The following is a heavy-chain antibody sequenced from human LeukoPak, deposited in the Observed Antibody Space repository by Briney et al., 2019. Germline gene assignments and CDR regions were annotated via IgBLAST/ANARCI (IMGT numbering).Heavy chain of an antibody. J-gene: IGHJ5*02. CDR3: ARGTVTTMVAWFDP. CDR2: IYYSGST. V-gene: IGHV4-59*01. Sequence: PSETLSLTCTVSGGSISSYYWSWIRQPPGKGLEWIGCIYYSGSTNYNPSLKSRVTISVDTSKNQFSLKLSSVTAADTAVYYCARGTVTTMVAWFDPWGQGTLVTVSS. CDR1: GGSISSYY. D-gene: IGHD4-17*01.